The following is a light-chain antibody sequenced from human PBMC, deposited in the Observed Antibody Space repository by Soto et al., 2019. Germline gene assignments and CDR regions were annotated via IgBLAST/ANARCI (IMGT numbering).Light chain of an antibody. CDR1: QSISNW. V-gene: IGKV1-5*01. CDR2: HAS. J-gene: IGKJ1*01. Sequence: DIQMTQSPSTLSASVGDRVTITCRASQSISNWLAWYQQKPGKAPKLLIYHASSLESGVPSRFSGSGSGTEFTLTISSLQPDDFATYYCQQYNSYLFGQGTKVDIK. CDR3: QQYNSYL.